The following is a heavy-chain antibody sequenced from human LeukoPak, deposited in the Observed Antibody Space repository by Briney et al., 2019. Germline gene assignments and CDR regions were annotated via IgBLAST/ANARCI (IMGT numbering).Heavy chain of an antibody. V-gene: IGHV3-72*01. CDR1: GGSFSGYY. Sequence: LSLTCAVYGGSFSGYYWSWIRQAPGKGLEWVGRIRNKASTYTTQYAASVKGRFTISRDDSKNSLYLQMNSLKTEDTAMYYCARGGSDYTNYYFDYWGQGTLVTVSS. J-gene: IGHJ4*02. CDR2: IRNKASTYTT. D-gene: IGHD4-11*01. CDR3: ARGGSDYTNYYFDY.